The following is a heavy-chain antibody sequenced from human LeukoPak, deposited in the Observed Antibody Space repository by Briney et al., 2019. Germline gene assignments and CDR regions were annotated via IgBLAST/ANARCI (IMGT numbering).Heavy chain of an antibody. CDR2: ISSSGSYI. V-gene: IGHV3-21*01. D-gene: IGHD3-3*01. Sequence: GGSLRLSCAASGFTFSTYSMNWVRQAPGKGLEWVSSISSSGSYIYYADSVKGRFTISRDNAKNSLYLQMNSLRAEDTAVYYCARETGVLRFLEWYFDYWGQGTLVTVSS. CDR1: GFTFSTYS. CDR3: ARETGVLRFLEWYFDY. J-gene: IGHJ4*02.